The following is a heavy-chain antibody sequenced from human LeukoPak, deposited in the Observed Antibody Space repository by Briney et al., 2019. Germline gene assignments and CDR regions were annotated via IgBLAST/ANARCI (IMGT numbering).Heavy chain of an antibody. CDR3: ASGSGFLFDH. CDR1: GFTFSSLL. J-gene: IGHJ4*02. Sequence: AGGSLRLSCAASGFTFSSLLMTWVRQAPGKGLEWVANIKQDGSEIYYVDSVKGRFTISRDNAKNSLYLQMNSLRAEDTAVYYCASGSGFLFDHWGQGTLVTVSS. V-gene: IGHV3-7*01. CDR2: IKQDGSEI. D-gene: IGHD6-19*01.